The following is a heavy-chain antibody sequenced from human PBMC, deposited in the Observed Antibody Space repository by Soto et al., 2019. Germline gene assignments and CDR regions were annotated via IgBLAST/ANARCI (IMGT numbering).Heavy chain of an antibody. Sequence: GGSLRLSCASSGIIFSNAWMNWVRQVPGKGLEWVGRVKSESEGGPTDYAAPVKGRFTISRDDSKTTLYLQMNGLKTEDTAVYYCTTAMYYSDTSPSDYWGQGTLVTVSS. V-gene: IGHV3-15*07. CDR3: TTAMYYSDTSPSDY. CDR1: GIIFSNAW. CDR2: VKSESEGGPT. D-gene: IGHD3-22*01. J-gene: IGHJ4*02.